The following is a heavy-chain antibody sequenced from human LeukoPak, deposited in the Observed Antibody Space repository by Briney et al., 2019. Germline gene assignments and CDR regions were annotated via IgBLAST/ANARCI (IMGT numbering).Heavy chain of an antibody. CDR1: GFTFSSYA. V-gene: IGHV3-23*01. CDR2: ISGSGGST. D-gene: IGHD3-10*01. CDR3: ARVPSAGSAYYYYYYMDV. Sequence: GGSLRLSCAASGFTFSSYAMGWVRQAPGKGLEWVSAISGSGGSTYYADSVKGRFTISRDNSKNTLYLQMNSLRAEDTAVYYCARVPSAGSAYYYYYYMDVWGKGTTVTVYS. J-gene: IGHJ6*03.